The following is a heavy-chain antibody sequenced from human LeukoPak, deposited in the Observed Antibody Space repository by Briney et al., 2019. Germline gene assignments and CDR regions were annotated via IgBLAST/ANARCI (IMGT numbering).Heavy chain of an antibody. CDR3: ARDRAVAAPYYYYYGMDV. CDR1: GFTFSSYW. CDR2: IKQDGSEK. V-gene: IGHV3-7*01. J-gene: IGHJ6*02. D-gene: IGHD6-19*01. Sequence: GGSLRLSCAASGFTFSSYWMSWVRQAPGKGLEWVANIKQDGSEKYYVDSVKGRFTISRDNAKNSLYLQMNSLRAEDTAVYYCARDRAVAAPYYYYYGMDVWGQGTTVTVSS.